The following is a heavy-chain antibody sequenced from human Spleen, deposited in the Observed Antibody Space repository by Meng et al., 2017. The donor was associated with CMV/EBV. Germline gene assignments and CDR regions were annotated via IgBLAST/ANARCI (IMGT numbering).Heavy chain of an antibody. CDR2: IYPGDSDT. Sequence: GESLKISCKGSGYSFTSYWIGWVRQMPGKGLEWMGIIYPGDSDTRYSPSFQGQVTISADKSISTAYLQWSSLKASDTAMYYCARQSSYSSSWYAQIGAFDIWSQGTMVTVSS. J-gene: IGHJ3*02. V-gene: IGHV5-51*01. CDR3: ARQSSYSSSWYAQIGAFDI. CDR1: GYSFTSYW. D-gene: IGHD6-13*01.